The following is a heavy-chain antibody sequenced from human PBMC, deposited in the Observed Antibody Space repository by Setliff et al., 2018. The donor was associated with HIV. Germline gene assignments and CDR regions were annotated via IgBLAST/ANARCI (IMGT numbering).Heavy chain of an antibody. Sequence: ASVKVSCKASGYTSTSYDINWVRQAPGQGLEWMGWMNPNSGNTGYAQKFQGRVTMTKNTSISTAYMELSSLRSEDTAVYYCAIPRITLFGVVIRAFDYWGQGTLVTVSS. D-gene: IGHD3-3*01. J-gene: IGHJ4*02. V-gene: IGHV1-8*01. CDR3: AIPRITLFGVVIRAFDY. CDR1: GYTSTSYD. CDR2: MNPNSGNT.